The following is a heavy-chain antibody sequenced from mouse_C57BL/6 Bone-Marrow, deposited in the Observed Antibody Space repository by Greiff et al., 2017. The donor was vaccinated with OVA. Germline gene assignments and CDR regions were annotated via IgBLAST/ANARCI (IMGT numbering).Heavy chain of an antibody. Sequence: QVQLKESGAELARPGASVKLSCKASGYTFTSYGISWVKQRTGQGLEWIGEIYPRSGNTYYNEKFKGKATLTADKSSSTAYMERRSLTSEDSAVYFCARGYDYGSFGYWGQGTTLTVSS. CDR2: IYPRSGNT. D-gene: IGHD2-4*01. CDR1: GYTFTSYG. J-gene: IGHJ2*01. CDR3: ARGYDYGSFGY. V-gene: IGHV1-81*01.